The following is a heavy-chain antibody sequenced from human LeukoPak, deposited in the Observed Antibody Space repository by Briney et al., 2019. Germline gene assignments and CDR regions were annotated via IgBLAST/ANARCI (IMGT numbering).Heavy chain of an antibody. J-gene: IGHJ6*02. CDR2: IIPILGIA. CDR3: AGVDYGSGHRKYGMDV. Sequence: SVKVSCKASGGTFSSYAISWVRQAPGQGLEWMGRIIPILGIANYAQKFQGRVTITADKSTSTAYMELSSLRSEDTAVYYCAGVDYGSGHRKYGMDVWGQGTTVTVSS. CDR1: GGTFSSYA. V-gene: IGHV1-69*04. D-gene: IGHD3-10*01.